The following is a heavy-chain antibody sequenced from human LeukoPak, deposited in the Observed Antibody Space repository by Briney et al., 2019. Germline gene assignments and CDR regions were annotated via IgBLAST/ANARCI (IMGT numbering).Heavy chain of an antibody. V-gene: IGHV3-23*01. D-gene: IGHD4-17*01. Sequence: LGGSPRLSCAASGFTFSSYAMSWVRQAPGKGLEWVSAIVGSGDNTYYTDSVKGRFTISRDNSKNTLYLQMNSLRVEDTAIYYCAKLPSYGDYYFDYWGQGTLVTVSS. J-gene: IGHJ4*02. CDR1: GFTFSSYA. CDR3: AKLPSYGDYYFDY. CDR2: IVGSGDNT.